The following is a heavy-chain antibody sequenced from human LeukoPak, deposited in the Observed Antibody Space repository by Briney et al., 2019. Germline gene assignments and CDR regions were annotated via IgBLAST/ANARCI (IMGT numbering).Heavy chain of an antibody. V-gene: IGHV3-48*03. Sequence: GGSLRLSXAASGFTFSSYEMNWVRQAPGKGLEWVSYISSSGSTIYYADSVEGRFTISRDNAKNSLYLQMNSLRAEDTAVYYCAREYSGSYYALDYWGEGALVTVSS. CDR3: AREYSGSYYALDY. CDR2: ISSSGSTI. CDR1: GFTFSSYE. J-gene: IGHJ4*02. D-gene: IGHD1-26*01.